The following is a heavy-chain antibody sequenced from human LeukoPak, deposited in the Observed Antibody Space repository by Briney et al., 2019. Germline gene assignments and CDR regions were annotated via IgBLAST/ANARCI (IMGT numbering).Heavy chain of an antibody. J-gene: IGHJ4*02. D-gene: IGHD5-18*01. CDR2: INHSGST. V-gene: IGHV4-34*01. CDR3: VVDTAMGYDY. Sequence: SETLSLTCAVYGGSFSGYYWSWIRQPPGKGLEWIGEINHSGSTNYNPSLTSRVTISVDTSKNQFSLKLSSVTAADTAVYYCVVDTAMGYDYWGQGTLVTVSS. CDR1: GGSFSGYY.